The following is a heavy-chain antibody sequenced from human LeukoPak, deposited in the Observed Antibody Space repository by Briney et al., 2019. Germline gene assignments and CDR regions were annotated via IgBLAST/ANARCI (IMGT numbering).Heavy chain of an antibody. CDR1: GGSISSYY. CDR3: ARAGIVGATYNWFDP. CDR2: IYTSGSI. J-gene: IGHJ5*02. Sequence: SETLSLTCTVSGGSISSYYWSWIRQPAGKGLEWIGRIYTSGSINYNPSLKSRVTMSVDTSKNQFSLKLSSVTAADTAVYYCARAGIVGATYNWFDPWGQGTLVTVSS. D-gene: IGHD1-26*01. V-gene: IGHV4-4*07.